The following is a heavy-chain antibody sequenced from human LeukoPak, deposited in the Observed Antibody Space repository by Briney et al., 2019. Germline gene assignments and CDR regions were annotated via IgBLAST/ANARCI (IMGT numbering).Heavy chain of an antibody. V-gene: IGHV3-23*01. CDR1: GFTFGSYA. D-gene: IGHD3-3*01. Sequence: GGSLRLSCAASGFTFGSYAMSWVRQAPGKGLEWVSAISGSGGSTYYADSVKGRFTISRDNSKNTLYLQMNSLRAEDTAVYYCAKRASITIFGVVTPRLRSWLSPIDYWGQGTLVTVSS. J-gene: IGHJ4*02. CDR3: AKRASITIFGVVTPRLRSWLSPIDY. CDR2: ISGSGGST.